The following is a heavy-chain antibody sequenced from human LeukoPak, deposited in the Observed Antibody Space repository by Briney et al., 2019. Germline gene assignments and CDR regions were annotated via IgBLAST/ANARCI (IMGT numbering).Heavy chain of an antibody. CDR2: ISSSGNTI. D-gene: IGHD1-1*01. V-gene: IGHV3-11*01. Sequence: PGGSLRLSCAVSGLTFSDYFMSWIRQAPGKGLEWVSYISSSGNTIFYADSVKGRFTISRDNAKNSLYLQMNSPRAEDTAVYFCARDATGWEDTTYFDYWGQGTLVTVSS. CDR1: GLTFSDYF. CDR3: ARDATGWEDTTYFDY. J-gene: IGHJ4*02.